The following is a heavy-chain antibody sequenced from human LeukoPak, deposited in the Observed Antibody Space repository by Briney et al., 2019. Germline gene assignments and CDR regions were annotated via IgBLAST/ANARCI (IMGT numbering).Heavy chain of an antibody. D-gene: IGHD6-19*01. CDR3: ASRISGIAVALSYYYYMDV. V-gene: IGHV1-69*01. CDR2: IIPIFGTA. J-gene: IGHJ6*03. CDR1: GGTFSSYA. Sequence: SVKVSCKASGGTFSSYAISWVRQAPGQGLEWMGGIIPIFGTANYAQKFQGRVTIAADESTSTAYMELSSLRSEDTAVYYCASRISGIAVALSYYYYMDVWGKGTTVTVSS.